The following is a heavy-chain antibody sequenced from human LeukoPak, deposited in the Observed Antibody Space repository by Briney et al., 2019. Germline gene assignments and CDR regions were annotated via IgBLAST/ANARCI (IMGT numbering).Heavy chain of an antibody. Sequence: GRSLRLSCAASGFTFSSYAMHWVRQAPGKGLEWVAVISYGGSNKYYADSVKGRFTISRDNSKNTLYLQMNSLRAEDTAVYYCATIYYDFWSGYRKNFDYWGQGTLVTVSS. CDR1: GFTFSSYA. CDR3: ATIYYDFWSGYRKNFDY. D-gene: IGHD3-3*01. J-gene: IGHJ4*02. V-gene: IGHV3-30*04. CDR2: ISYGGSNK.